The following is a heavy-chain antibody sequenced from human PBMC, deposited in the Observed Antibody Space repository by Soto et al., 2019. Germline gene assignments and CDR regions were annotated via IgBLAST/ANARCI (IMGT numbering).Heavy chain of an antibody. Sequence: QVQLLQSGAEVKKPGASVKVSCKASGYSLSDYFMQWVRQAPGQGLEWMGWINPKSGGTNYAQKFEGRVTMTWDTSLNTAYMEVSSLKSDDTAVYYCARPPGYISDWYYFDLWGQGTRVTVSS. CDR1: GYSLSDYF. J-gene: IGHJ4*02. D-gene: IGHD3-9*01. V-gene: IGHV1-2*02. CDR3: ARPPGYISDWYYFDL. CDR2: INPKSGGT.